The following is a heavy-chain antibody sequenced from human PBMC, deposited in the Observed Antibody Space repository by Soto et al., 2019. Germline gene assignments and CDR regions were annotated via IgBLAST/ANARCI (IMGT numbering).Heavy chain of an antibody. CDR2: IYYSGST. V-gene: IGHV4-31*03. Sequence: PSETLSLTCSVSGGSISSGGYYWSWIRQHPGKGLEWIGYIYYSGSTYYNPSLKSRVSISVDTSKNQFSLKLSSVTAADTAVYYCARSTLDYYYDASIGYWGQGALVTVS. CDR1: GGSISSGGYY. J-gene: IGHJ4*02. CDR3: ARSTLDYYYDASIGY. D-gene: IGHD3-22*01.